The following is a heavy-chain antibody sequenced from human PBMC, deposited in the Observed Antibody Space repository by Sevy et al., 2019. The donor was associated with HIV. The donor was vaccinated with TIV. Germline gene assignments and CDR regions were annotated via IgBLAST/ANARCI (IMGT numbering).Heavy chain of an antibody. V-gene: IGHV1-24*01. Sequence: ASVKVSCKVSGYTLTELSMHWVRQAPGKGLEWMGGFDPEDGETIYAQKFQGRVTMTEDTSTDTAYMELSSLRSEDTAVYYCATVRRYFDWSPVHHAFDIWGQGTMVTVSS. J-gene: IGHJ3*02. D-gene: IGHD3-9*01. CDR2: FDPEDGET. CDR3: ATVRRYFDWSPVHHAFDI. CDR1: GYTLTELS.